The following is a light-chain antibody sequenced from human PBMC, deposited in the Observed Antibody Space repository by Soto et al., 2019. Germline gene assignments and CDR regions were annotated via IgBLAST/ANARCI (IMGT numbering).Light chain of an antibody. CDR2: GAS. CDR1: QDITNY. CDR3: QHYGDFPST. Sequence: DIQMTQSPSSLSASVGDRVTITCQASQDITNYLSWYQQKPGKAPKLLVYGASNLQTGVPSRFSGGGSGTDFTLTIRGLQPEDIATYYCQHYGDFPSTFGPGTKVDIK. V-gene: IGKV1-33*01. J-gene: IGKJ3*01.